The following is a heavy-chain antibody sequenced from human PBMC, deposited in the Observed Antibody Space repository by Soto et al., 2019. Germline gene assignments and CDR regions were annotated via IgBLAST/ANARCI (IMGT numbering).Heavy chain of an antibody. D-gene: IGHD3-22*01. J-gene: IGHJ4*02. CDR1: EFTFSNYA. Sequence: GGSLRLSCAASEFTFSNYAMSWVRQAPGKGLEWVSAISYGGGTTYYADYVKGRFTISRDNSKNTLYLQMNSLSAEDTAVYYCAKNPGYYYDSTGYHFDYWGQGT. CDR2: ISYGGGTT. CDR3: AKNPGYYYDSTGYHFDY. V-gene: IGHV3-23*01.